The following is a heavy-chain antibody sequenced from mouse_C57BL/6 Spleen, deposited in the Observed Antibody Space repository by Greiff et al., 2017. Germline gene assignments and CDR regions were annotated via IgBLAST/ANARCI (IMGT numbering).Heavy chain of an antibody. J-gene: IGHJ2*01. CDR1: GFTFSSYA. Sequence: EVQGVESGGGLVKPGGSLKLSCAASGFTFSSYAMSWVRQTPEKRLEWVATISDGGSYTYYPDNVKGRFTISRDNAKNNLYLQMSHLKSEDTAMYYCARHYGSSYGGFDYWGQGTTLTVSS. V-gene: IGHV5-4*01. CDR3: ARHYGSSYGGFDY. D-gene: IGHD1-1*01. CDR2: ISDGGSYT.